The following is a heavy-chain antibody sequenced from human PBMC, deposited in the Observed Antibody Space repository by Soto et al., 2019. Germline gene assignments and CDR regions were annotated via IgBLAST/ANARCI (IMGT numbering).Heavy chain of an antibody. Sequence: SETLSLTCTVSGGSISSYYWSWIRQPPGKGLEWIGYIYYGGSTNYNPSLKSRVTISVDTSKNQFSLKLSSVTAADTAVYYCARDSNWNYENWFDPWGQGTLVTVSS. V-gene: IGHV4-59*01. D-gene: IGHD1-7*01. CDR3: ARDSNWNYENWFDP. CDR1: GGSISSYY. J-gene: IGHJ5*02. CDR2: IYYGGST.